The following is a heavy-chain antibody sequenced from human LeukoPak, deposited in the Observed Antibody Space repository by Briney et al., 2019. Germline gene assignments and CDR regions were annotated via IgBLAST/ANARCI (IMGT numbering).Heavy chain of an antibody. Sequence: SVKVSCKASGGTFSSYAITWVRQAPGQGLEWMGGIIPIFGTANYAQKLQGRVTITADESTSTAYMELSSLRSEDTAVYYCARAPMLRGLHGMDVWGQGTTVTVSS. CDR1: GGTFSSYA. D-gene: IGHD3-10*01. CDR3: ARAPMLRGLHGMDV. CDR2: IIPIFGTA. V-gene: IGHV1-69*13. J-gene: IGHJ6*02.